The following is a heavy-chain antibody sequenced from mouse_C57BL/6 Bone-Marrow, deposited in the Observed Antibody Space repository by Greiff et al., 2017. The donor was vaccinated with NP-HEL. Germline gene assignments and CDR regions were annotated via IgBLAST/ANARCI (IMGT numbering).Heavy chain of an antibody. Sequence: QVQLQQPGAELVMPGASVKLSCKASGYTFTSYWMHWVTQRPGQGLEWIGEIDPSDSYTNYTQKFKGKSTLTVDKSSSTSYMQLSSLTSEDSAVYYGARSRDYGWFAYWGQGTLVTVSA. CDR3: ARSRDYGWFAY. V-gene: IGHV1-69*01. J-gene: IGHJ3*01. CDR2: IDPSDSYT. CDR1: GYTFTSYW. D-gene: IGHD2-4*01.